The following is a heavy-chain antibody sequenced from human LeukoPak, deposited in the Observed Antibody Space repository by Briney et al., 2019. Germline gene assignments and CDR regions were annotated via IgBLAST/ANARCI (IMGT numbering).Heavy chain of an antibody. CDR1: GGSFSGYY. D-gene: IGHD4-11*01. V-gene: IGHV4-34*01. Sequence: PSETLSLTCAVYGGSFSGYYWSWIRQPPGKGLEWIGEINHSGSTNYNPSLKSRVAISVDTSKNQFSLKLSSVTAADTAVYYCARVLADSNYGVYYFDYWGQGTLVTVSS. J-gene: IGHJ4*02. CDR2: INHSGST. CDR3: ARVLADSNYGVYYFDY.